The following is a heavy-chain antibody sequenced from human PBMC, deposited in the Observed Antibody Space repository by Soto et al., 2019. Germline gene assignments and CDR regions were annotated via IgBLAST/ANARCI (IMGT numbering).Heavy chain of an antibody. V-gene: IGHV4-34*01. D-gene: IGHD5-12*01. J-gene: IGHJ4*02. CDR3: ARGQEGVVATH. CDR1: GGSLSGYY. Sequence: QVQLQQWGAGLLKPSETLSLNCAVNGGSLSGYYWSWIRQPPGKGLEWIGEIKDGGRTIYSPSLKSRATISSDTSNNQFSLRLYSVTAADTGVYYCARGQEGVVATHWDQGTLVTVSS. CDR2: IKDGGRT.